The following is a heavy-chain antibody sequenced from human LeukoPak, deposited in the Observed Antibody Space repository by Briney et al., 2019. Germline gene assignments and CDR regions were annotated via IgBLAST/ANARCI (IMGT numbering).Heavy chain of an antibody. Sequence: GGSLRLSCAASGFTFSTYAMSWVRQAPGKGLEWVSTISGTDDGTYYADSVKGRFTISRDNSKNTLYLQMHSLRAEDTAVYYCAKGNDRRCGEFDYWGQGTLVAASS. CDR2: ISGTDDGT. CDR1: GFTFSTYA. J-gene: IGHJ4*02. CDR3: AKGNDRRCGEFDY. D-gene: IGHD3-22*01. V-gene: IGHV3-23*01.